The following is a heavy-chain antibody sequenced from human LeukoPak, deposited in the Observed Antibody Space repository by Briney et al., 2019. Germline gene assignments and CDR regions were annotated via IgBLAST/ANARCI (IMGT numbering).Heavy chain of an antibody. CDR1: GFTFSSYG. Sequence: GRSLRLSCAASGFTFSSYGMHWVRQAPGKGLEWVAVISYDGSNKYYADSVKGRFTISRDNSKNTLYLQMNSLRAEDTAVYYCARSGDSSGFDIWGQGTMVTVSS. CDR2: ISYDGSNK. CDR3: ARSGDSSGFDI. V-gene: IGHV3-30*03. J-gene: IGHJ3*02. D-gene: IGHD3-22*01.